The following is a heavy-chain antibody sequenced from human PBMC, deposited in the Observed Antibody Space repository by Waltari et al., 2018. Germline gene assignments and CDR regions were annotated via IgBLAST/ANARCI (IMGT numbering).Heavy chain of an antibody. J-gene: IGHJ6*02. CDR1: GGSISSYY. Sequence: QVQLQESGPGLVKPSETLSLTCTVSGGSISSYYWSWIRQPPGKGLEWIGYIYYSGSTNSNPSLKSRVTISVDTSKNQFSLKLSSVTAADTAVYYCARLRFYSYGMDVWGQGTTVTVSS. V-gene: IGHV4-59*01. CDR3: ARLRFYSYGMDV. CDR2: IYYSGST. D-gene: IGHD3-3*01.